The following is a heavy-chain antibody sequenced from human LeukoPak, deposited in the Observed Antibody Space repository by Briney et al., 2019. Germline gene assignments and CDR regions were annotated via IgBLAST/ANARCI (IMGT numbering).Heavy chain of an antibody. V-gene: IGHV4-59*08. J-gene: IGHJ4*02. Sequence: PSETLSLTCTVSGGSISSYYWSWIRQSPGKGLEWIGYISYSGSTNYNPSLKSRVTISADTSKNQFSLRVSSVTAADTAVYYCARHLNNCGDDCYIFDYWGQGTLVTVSS. CDR2: ISYSGST. D-gene: IGHD2-21*01. CDR1: GGSISSYY. CDR3: ARHLNNCGDDCYIFDY.